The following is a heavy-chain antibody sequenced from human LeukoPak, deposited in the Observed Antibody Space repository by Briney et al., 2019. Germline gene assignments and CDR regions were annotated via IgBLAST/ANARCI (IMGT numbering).Heavy chain of an antibody. CDR3: ARDYDYGDYSMDAFDI. D-gene: IGHD4-17*01. CDR1: EFSVGSNY. J-gene: IGHJ3*02. V-gene: IGHV3-21*01. CDR2: ISSSSSYI. Sequence: GGSLRLSCAASEFSVGSNYMTWVRQAPGKGLEWVSSISSSSSYIYYADSVKGRFTISRDNAKNSLYLQMNSLRAEDTAVYYCARDYDYGDYSMDAFDIWGQGTMVTVSS.